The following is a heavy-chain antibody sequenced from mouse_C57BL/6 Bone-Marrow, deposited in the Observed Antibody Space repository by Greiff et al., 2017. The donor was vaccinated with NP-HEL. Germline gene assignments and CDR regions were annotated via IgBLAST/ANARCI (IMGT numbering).Heavy chain of an antibody. CDR1: GYSFTDYN. Sequence: VQLQQSGPELVKPGASVKISCKASGYSFTDYNLNWVKQRNGKSLEWIGVINPNFGTTSYNQKFKGKATLTVDQSSSTAYMQLNSLTSEDSAVYDCARGECYDGYYYFDYWGQGTTLTVSS. V-gene: IGHV1-39*01. J-gene: IGHJ2*01. CDR2: INPNFGTT. CDR3: ARGECYDGYYYFDY. D-gene: IGHD2-3*01.